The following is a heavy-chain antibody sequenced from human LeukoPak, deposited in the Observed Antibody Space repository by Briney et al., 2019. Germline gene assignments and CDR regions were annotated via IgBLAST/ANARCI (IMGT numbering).Heavy chain of an antibody. D-gene: IGHD6-19*01. CDR2: INAGNGNT. Sequence: ASVKVSCKASGYTFTSYAMHWVRQAPGQRLEWMGWINAGNGNTKYSQKFQGRVTITRDTSASTAYMELSSLRSEDTAVYYCARDYRQWLVRGWFDPWGQGTLVTVSS. J-gene: IGHJ5*02. CDR1: GYTFTSYA. V-gene: IGHV1-3*01. CDR3: ARDYRQWLVRGWFDP.